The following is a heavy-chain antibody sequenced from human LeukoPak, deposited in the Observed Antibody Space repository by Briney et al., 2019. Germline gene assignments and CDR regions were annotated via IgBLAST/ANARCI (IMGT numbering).Heavy chain of an antibody. D-gene: IGHD5-18*01. CDR1: GFTISSYN. V-gene: IGHV3-48*01. J-gene: IGHJ4*02. CDR2: ISTSSSTI. CDR3: AREWRGYSYFDY. Sequence: GGSLRLSCAASGFTISSYNMNWVRQAPGKGLEWISYISTSSSTIYYADSVKGRFTISRDNAKSSLYLQMNSLRAEDTAVYFCAREWRGYSYFDYWGQGTLVTVSS.